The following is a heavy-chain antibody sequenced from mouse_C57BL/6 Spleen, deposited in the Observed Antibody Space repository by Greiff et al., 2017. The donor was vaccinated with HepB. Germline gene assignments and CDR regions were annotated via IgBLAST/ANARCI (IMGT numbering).Heavy chain of an antibody. J-gene: IGHJ1*03. V-gene: IGHV1-81*01. CDR2: IYPRSGNT. CDR3: AREVSYYGSSYDWYFDV. Sequence: QVQLQQSGAELARPGASVKLSCKASGYTFTSYGISWVKQRTGQGLEWIGEIYPRSGNTYYNEKFKGKATLTADKSSSTAYMELRSLTSEDSAVYFGAREVSYYGSSYDWYFDVWGTGTTVTVSS. D-gene: IGHD1-1*01. CDR1: GYTFTSYG.